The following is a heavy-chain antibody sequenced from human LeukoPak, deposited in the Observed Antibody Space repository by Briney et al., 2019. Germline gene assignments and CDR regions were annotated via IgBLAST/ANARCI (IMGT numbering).Heavy chain of an antibody. CDR3: ATKASLTYYYNRREVFGLDV. CDR2: INHSGKT. V-gene: IGHV4-34*01. D-gene: IGHD3-22*01. CDR1: VGPFSGYY. J-gene: IGHJ6*02. Sequence: SETLSLTCAVNVGPFSGYYWSWVRQPPGKGLEWIGEINHSGKTKYNPSLTSRVTISVDSSKSHFSLRLTSVPAAAAAVYYCATKASLTYYYNRREVFGLDVWGQGTTVPLSS.